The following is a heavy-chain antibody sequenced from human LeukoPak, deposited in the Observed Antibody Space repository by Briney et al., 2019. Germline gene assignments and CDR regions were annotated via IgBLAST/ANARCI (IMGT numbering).Heavy chain of an antibody. Sequence: GGSLRLPCVASGFTFSNYAMSWVRQAPEKGLDWVSVISGSAHKIRYADSVKGRFTISRDNSENTVYLQMNNLRAEDTALYYCAGRVTGYSSGYVYWGQGTLVTVSS. CDR2: ISGSAHKI. V-gene: IGHV3-23*01. D-gene: IGHD5-18*01. CDR3: AGRVTGYSSGYVY. J-gene: IGHJ4*02. CDR1: GFTFSNYA.